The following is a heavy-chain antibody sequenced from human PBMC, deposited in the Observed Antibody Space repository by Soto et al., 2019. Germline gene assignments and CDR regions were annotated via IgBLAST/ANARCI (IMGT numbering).Heavy chain of an antibody. CDR1: GHIFSNYW. Sequence: GESLKISCKGSGHIFSNYWIGWVRQMPGKGLEWMGIIYPGDSDTRYSPSFQGQVTITVDKSINTAYLQWSRLKASDTAIYYCARQRLWGTSGYYHFENWGQGTLVTVSS. CDR3: ARQRLWGTSGYYHFEN. CDR2: IYPGDSDT. D-gene: IGHD3-22*01. J-gene: IGHJ4*02. V-gene: IGHV5-51*01.